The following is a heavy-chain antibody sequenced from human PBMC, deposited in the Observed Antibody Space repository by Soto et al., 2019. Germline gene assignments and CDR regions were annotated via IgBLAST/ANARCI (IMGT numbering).Heavy chain of an antibody. D-gene: IGHD2-2*01. Sequence: GASVKVSCKASGGTFSSYTISWVRQAPGQGLEWMGRIIPILGIANYAQKFQGRVTITADKSTSTAYMELSSLRSEDTAVYYCARVPCSTSCYGYYYYYMDVWGKGTTVTVSS. J-gene: IGHJ6*03. CDR2: IIPILGIA. CDR1: GGTFSSYT. CDR3: ARVPCSTSCYGYYYYYMDV. V-gene: IGHV1-69*02.